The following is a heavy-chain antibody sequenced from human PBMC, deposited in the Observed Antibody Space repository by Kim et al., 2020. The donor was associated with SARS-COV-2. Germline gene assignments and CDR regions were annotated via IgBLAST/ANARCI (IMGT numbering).Heavy chain of an antibody. Sequence: SETLSLTCTVSGGSISSGAYYWSWIRQHPGKGLEWIGYIYYSGSTYHNPSLKSRLTISVDTSKNQFSLKLSSVTAADTAVYYCARGRPGRDGYNPTHDHWGQGTLVTVSS. V-gene: IGHV4-31*03. D-gene: IGHD5-12*01. CDR1: GGSISSGAYY. CDR2: IYYSGST. J-gene: IGHJ4*02. CDR3: ARGRPGRDGYNPTHDH.